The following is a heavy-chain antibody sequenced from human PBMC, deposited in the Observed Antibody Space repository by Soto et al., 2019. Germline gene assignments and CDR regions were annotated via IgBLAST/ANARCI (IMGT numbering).Heavy chain of an antibody. CDR2: IKQDGSEK. V-gene: IGHV3-7*01. J-gene: IGHJ4*02. CDR3: ARTIVVVVPDNFDH. D-gene: IGHD3-22*01. Sequence: EVKQVESGGGLLQPGGSLRLSCAASGFTIGDHVMCWVRQAPGKGLEWVANIKQDGSEKYYVDSVKGRFTISRDSAKNSLYLQMNSLRAEDTAVYYCARTIVVVVPDNFDHWDQGTLVTVSS. CDR1: GFTIGDHV.